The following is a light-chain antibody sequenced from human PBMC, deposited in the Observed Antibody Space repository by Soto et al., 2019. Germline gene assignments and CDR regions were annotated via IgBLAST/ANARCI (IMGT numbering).Light chain of an antibody. CDR2: EVT. V-gene: IGLV2-14*01. CDR3: SSHTSVSTRV. Sequence: QSALTQPASVSGSPGQSIAISCTGTSGDVGGYDYVSWYQQHPDKAPKLMIYEVTKRPSWVSNRFSGSKSGNTASLTISVLQPEDEADYYCSSHTSVSTRVFGSGTKVTVL. J-gene: IGLJ1*01. CDR1: SGDVGGYDY.